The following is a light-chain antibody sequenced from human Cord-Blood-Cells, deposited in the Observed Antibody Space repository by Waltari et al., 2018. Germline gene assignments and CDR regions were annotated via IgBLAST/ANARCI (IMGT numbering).Light chain of an antibody. CDR3: QQYGSSPRT. CDR1: QSVSSSN. Sequence: EIVLTKSPGTLSLSPGDRATLSCRASQSVSSSNLDWYQQKPGQAPRLLIYGASSRATGIPDRFSGSGSGTDFTLTISRLEPEDFAVYYCQQYGSSPRTFGQGTKVEIK. J-gene: IGKJ1*01. CDR2: GAS. V-gene: IGKV3-20*01.